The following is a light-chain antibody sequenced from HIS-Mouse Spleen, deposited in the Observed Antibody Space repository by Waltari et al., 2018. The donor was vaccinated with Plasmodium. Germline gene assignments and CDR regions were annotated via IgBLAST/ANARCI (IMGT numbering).Light chain of an antibody. CDR2: DAS. CDR1: QSVSSY. V-gene: IGKV3-11*01. CDR3: QQRSNWLT. Sequence: EIVLTQSPATLSLSPGERATLACRASQSVSSYLAWDQQKPGQAPRLLIYDASNRATGIPARFSGSWSGTDFTLTISSLEPEDFAVYYCQQRSNWLTFGGGTKVEIK. J-gene: IGKJ4*01.